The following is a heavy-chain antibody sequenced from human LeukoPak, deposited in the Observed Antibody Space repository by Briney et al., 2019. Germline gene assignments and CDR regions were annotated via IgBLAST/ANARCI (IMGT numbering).Heavy chain of an antibody. CDR3: ARGYDTTGYFSY. D-gene: IGHD3-22*01. J-gene: IGHJ4*02. CDR1: GGTFSSYA. CDR2: IDTNTGKP. Sequence: ASVKVSCKASGGTFSSYAISWVRQAPGQGLEWMGWIDTNTGKPTYAQGFIGRVVFSLDTSVTTAYLQISSLKAEDTAVYYCARGYDTTGYFSYWGQGTLVAVSS. V-gene: IGHV7-4-1*02.